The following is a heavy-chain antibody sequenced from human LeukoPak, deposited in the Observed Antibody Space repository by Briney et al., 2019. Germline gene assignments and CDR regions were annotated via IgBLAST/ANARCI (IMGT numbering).Heavy chain of an antibody. V-gene: IGHV4-39*07. CDR1: GGSISSSSYY. CDR2: IYYSGST. D-gene: IGHD6-19*01. CDR3: ARGTRIAVAGTRYYYYMDV. Sequence: SETLSLTCTVSGGSISSSSYYWGWIRQPPGKGLEWIGSIYYSGSTYYNPSLKSRVTISVDTSKNQFSLKLSSVTAADTAVYYCARGTRIAVAGTRYYYYMDVWGKGTTVTVSS. J-gene: IGHJ6*03.